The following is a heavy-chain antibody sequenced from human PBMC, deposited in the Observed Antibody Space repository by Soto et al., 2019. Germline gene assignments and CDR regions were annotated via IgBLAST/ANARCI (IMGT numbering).Heavy chain of an antibody. J-gene: IGHJ5*02. CDR1: GFTFSSYG. D-gene: IGHD3-22*01. CDR2: ISYDGSNK. CDR3: AKEYYYDSSGSGHWFDP. Sequence: QVQLVESGGGVVQPGRSLRLSCAASGFTFSSYGMHWVRQAPGKGLEWVAVISYDGSNKYYADSVKGRFTISRDNSKNTLYLHMNSLRAEDTDVYYCAKEYYYDSSGSGHWFDPWGQGPLVTVSS. V-gene: IGHV3-30*18.